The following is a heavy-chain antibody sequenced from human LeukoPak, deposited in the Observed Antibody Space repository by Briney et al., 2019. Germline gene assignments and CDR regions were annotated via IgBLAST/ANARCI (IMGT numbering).Heavy chain of an antibody. CDR1: GFTFSSYW. D-gene: IGHD2-15*01. J-gene: IGHJ4*02. CDR2: IKQDGSEK. V-gene: IGHV3-7*01. Sequence: PGGSLRLSCAASGFTFSSYWMSWVRQAPGKGLEWVANIKQDGSEKYYVDSVKGRFTISRDNAKNSLYLQMNSLRAEDTAVYYCARCSGSPIPNYFDYWGQGTLVTVSS. CDR3: ARCSGSPIPNYFDY.